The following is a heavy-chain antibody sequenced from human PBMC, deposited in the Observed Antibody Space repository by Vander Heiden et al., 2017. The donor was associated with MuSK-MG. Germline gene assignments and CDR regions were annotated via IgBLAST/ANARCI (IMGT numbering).Heavy chain of an antibody. CDR2: ISYDGSNK. CDR1: GFTFSSHA. CDR3: ARESGDY. D-gene: IGHD6-25*01. J-gene: IGHJ4*02. Sequence: VQLVESGGGVVQPGRCLRLSCSASGFTFSSHAMHWVRQAPVKGLEWVAVISYDGSNKYYADSVKGRFTISRDNSKNTLYLQMNSLRAEDTAVYYCARESGDYWGQGTLVTVSS. V-gene: IGHV3-30-3*01.